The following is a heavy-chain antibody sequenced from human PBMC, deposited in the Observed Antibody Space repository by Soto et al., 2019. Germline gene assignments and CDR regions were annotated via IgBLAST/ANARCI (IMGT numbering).Heavy chain of an antibody. D-gene: IGHD2-15*01. Sequence: ASVKVSCKASGYTFTGYYMHWVRQAPGQGLEWMGWINPNSGGTNYAQKFQGWVTMTRDTSISTAYMELSRLRSDDTAVYYCARGVICSGGSCYEVGDAFDIWGQGTKVTVSS. V-gene: IGHV1-2*04. CDR2: INPNSGGT. J-gene: IGHJ3*02. CDR1: GYTFTGYY. CDR3: ARGVICSGGSCYEVGDAFDI.